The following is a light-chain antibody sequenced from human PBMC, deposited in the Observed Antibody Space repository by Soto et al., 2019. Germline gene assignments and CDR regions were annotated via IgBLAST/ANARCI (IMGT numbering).Light chain of an antibody. J-gene: IGLJ7*01. Sequence: QSVLTQPPSASGTPGQRVTISCSGSSSNIGSNTVNWYQQLPGTAPKLLIYSNNQRPSGVPDRFSGSKSGTSASLAISGPXXEDXADYYCAAWDDSLNGAVFGGGTQLTVL. V-gene: IGLV1-44*01. CDR3: AAWDDSLNGAV. CDR1: SSNIGSNT. CDR2: SNN.